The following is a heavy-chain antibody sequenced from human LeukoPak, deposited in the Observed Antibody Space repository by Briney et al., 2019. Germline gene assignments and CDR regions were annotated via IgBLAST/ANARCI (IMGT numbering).Heavy chain of an antibody. CDR3: ARDKRSEDIVVVPAAVDY. D-gene: IGHD2-2*01. CDR1: GFTFSSYS. J-gene: IGHJ4*02. Sequence: GGSLRLSCAASGFTFSSYSMNWVRQAPGKGLEWVSSISSSSSYIYYADSVKGRFTISRGNAKNSLYLQMNSLRAEDTAVYYCARDKRSEDIVVVPAAVDYWGQGTLVTVSS. V-gene: IGHV3-21*01. CDR2: ISSSSSYI.